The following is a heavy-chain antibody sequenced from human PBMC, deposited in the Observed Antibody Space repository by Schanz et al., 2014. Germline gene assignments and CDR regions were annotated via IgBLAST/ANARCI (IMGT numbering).Heavy chain of an antibody. V-gene: IGHV3-13*01. D-gene: IGHD3-10*01. CDR3: ARGGSNREFYTGMDV. CDR1: GVDLSGNA. J-gene: IGHJ6*02. CDR2: IGILGDT. Sequence: VQLVESGGDLVQPGGSLRLSCAGSGVDLSGNALHWVRQAPGKGLEWVSSIGILGDTYYGDSVKGRFTISRDSLHMNDVMGRDTAGFFCARGGSNREFYTGMDVGGRGTTVTVS.